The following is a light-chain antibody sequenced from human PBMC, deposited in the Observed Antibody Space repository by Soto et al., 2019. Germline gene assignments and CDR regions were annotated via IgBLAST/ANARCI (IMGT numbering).Light chain of an antibody. J-gene: IGKJ1*01. CDR1: QSVSSY. V-gene: IGKV3D-20*01. CDR3: QKAGT. Sequence: IVLTQSPATMSLSPGERATLSCGASQSVSSYLAWYQQKPGLAPRLVIYDSSIRATGIPDRFSGSGSGTDFTLTISRLEPEDFAVYYCQKAGTFGQGTKVDIK. CDR2: DSS.